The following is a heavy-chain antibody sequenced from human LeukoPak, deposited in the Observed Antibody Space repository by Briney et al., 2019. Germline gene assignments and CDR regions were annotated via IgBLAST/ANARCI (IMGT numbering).Heavy chain of an antibody. D-gene: IGHD3-22*01. V-gene: IGHV3-11*01. CDR1: GFNFSDHY. CDR2: ISGSGATL. CDR3: ARALYGSSCYYDY. J-gene: IGHJ4*02. Sequence: GGSLRLSCAASGFNFSDHYMSWVRQTPGRPLEWVSYISGSGATLHHADSVKGRFTISRDNAKNSLSLQMNSLRAEDTALYYCARALYGSSCYYDYWGQGILVTVSS.